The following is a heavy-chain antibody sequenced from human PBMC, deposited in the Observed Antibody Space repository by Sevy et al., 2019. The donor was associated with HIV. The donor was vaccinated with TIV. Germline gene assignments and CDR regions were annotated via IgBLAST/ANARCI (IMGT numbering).Heavy chain of an antibody. D-gene: IGHD3-22*01. V-gene: IGHV3-23*01. CDR1: GFTFSNYA. Sequence: GGSLRLSCVASGFTFSNYAMNWVRQAPGKGLEWVSTIFRGGDGTYYADSVKGRFTISRGNSKDTVYLQLSSLRADDTAVYYCAGALYDSSGSFDALDIWGQGTMVTVSS. CDR3: AGALYDSSGSFDALDI. J-gene: IGHJ3*02. CDR2: IFRGGDGT.